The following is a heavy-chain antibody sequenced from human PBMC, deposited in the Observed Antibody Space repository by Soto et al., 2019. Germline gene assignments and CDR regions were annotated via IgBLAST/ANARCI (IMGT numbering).Heavy chain of an antibody. CDR2: IYSRTDGGTV. CDR1: GLSFSNAW. CDR3: GTGSCCSAENTLDY. D-gene: IGHD2-2*01. Sequence: GGSLRLSCAASGLSFSNAWMSWVRQAPGKGLEWVGRIYSRTDGGTVDYAAPVRGRFTISRDDSKNTVYLQMNSLQTEDTAVYYCGTGSCCSAENTLDYWGQGTLVTVSS. V-gene: IGHV3-15*01. J-gene: IGHJ4*02.